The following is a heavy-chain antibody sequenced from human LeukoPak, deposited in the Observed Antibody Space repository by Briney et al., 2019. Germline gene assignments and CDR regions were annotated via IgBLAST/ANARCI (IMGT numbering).Heavy chain of an antibody. V-gene: IGHV1-18*04. Sequence: GASVKVSCKASGYTSTSYGISWVRQAPGQGLEWMGWISAYDGNTNYAQKLQGRVTMTTDTSTSTAYMELRSLRSDDTAVYYCARDRQYSSSWYWSEWFDPWGQGTLVTVSS. CDR3: ARDRQYSSSWYWSEWFDP. D-gene: IGHD6-13*01. CDR1: GYTSTSYG. J-gene: IGHJ5*02. CDR2: ISAYDGNT.